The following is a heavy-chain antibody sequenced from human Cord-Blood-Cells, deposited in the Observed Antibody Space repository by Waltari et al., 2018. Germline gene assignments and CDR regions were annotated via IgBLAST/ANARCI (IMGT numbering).Heavy chain of an antibody. D-gene: IGHD6-6*01. Sequence: QVQLQQGGAGLLKPSETLSLTCAVYGWSFSGYYWRWIRQPPGKGLEWIGENNHSGSTNYNTSLKSRVTISVATYKNQFSLKLSSVTAADTAVYYCARFEYSSSYYFDYWGQGTLVTVSS. J-gene: IGHJ4*02. CDR2: NNHSGST. V-gene: IGHV4-34*01. CDR3: ARFEYSSSYYFDY. CDR1: GWSFSGYY.